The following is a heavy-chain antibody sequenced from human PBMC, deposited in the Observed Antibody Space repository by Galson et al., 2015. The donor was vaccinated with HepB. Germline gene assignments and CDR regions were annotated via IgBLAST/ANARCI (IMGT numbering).Heavy chain of an antibody. CDR1: GDSVSSNSAA. CDR3: ATSEVPGTDAFDI. J-gene: IGHJ3*02. V-gene: IGHV6-1*01. CDR2: TYYRSKWYN. D-gene: IGHD1-1*01. Sequence: CAISGDSVSSNSAAWNWIRQSPSRGLEWLGRTYYRSKWYNEYAVSVKSRITINPDNPKNQFSLQLKSVTPEDTAVYYCATSEVPGTDAFDIWGQGTMVTVSS.